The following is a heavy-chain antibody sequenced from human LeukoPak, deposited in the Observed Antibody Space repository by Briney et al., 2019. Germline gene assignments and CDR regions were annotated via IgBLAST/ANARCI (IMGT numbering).Heavy chain of an antibody. CDR2: ISYDGSNK. V-gene: IGHV3-30*18. D-gene: IGHD6-19*01. CDR1: GFTFSSYG. Sequence: GGSLRLSCAASGFTFSSYGMHWVRQAPGKGLEWVAVISYDGSNKYYADSVKGRFTISRDNSKNTLYLRMNSLRAEDTAVYYCAKASWLALYYFDYWGQGTLVTVSS. J-gene: IGHJ4*02. CDR3: AKASWLALYYFDY.